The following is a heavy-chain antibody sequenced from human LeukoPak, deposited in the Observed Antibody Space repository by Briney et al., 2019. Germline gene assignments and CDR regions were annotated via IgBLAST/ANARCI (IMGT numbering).Heavy chain of an antibody. CDR2: INHSGST. CDR3: ARGKPAATKFKGDILTGYDY. D-gene: IGHD3-9*01. CDR1: GGSFSGYY. J-gene: IGHJ4*02. Sequence: SETLSLTCAVYGGSFSGYYWSWIRQPPGKGLEWIGEINHSGSTNYNPSLKSRVTISVDTSKNQFSLKLSSVTAADTAVYYCARGKPAATKFKGDILTGYDYWGQGTLVTVSS. V-gene: IGHV4-34*01.